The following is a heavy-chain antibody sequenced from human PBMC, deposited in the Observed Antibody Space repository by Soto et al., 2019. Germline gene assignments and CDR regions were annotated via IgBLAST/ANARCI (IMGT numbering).Heavy chain of an antibody. D-gene: IGHD2-21*01. CDR1: GGSFSDYY. J-gene: IGHJ6*02. Sequence: QVQLQQWGAGLLKPSETLSLTCALYGGSFSDYYCAWIRQSPGKGLEWIGDVNHSGVTNYNPSLKSRVTISLLTSMHLLSLKMTSVTAADTAVYYCARAPPYSFGLDVWGQGTPVTVSS. CDR2: VNHSGVT. CDR3: ARAPPYSFGLDV. V-gene: IGHV4-34*01.